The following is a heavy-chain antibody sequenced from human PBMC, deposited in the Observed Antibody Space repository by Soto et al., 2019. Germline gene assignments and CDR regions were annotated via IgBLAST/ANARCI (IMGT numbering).Heavy chain of an antibody. CDR3: ARDVYSGSYRQGGYYGMDV. D-gene: IGHD1-26*01. Sequence: SETLSLTCTVSGGSISSYYWSWIRQPPGKGLEWIGYIYYSGSTNYNPSLKSRVTISVDTSKNQFSLKLSSVTAADTAVYYCARDVYSGSYRQGGYYGMDVWGQGTTVTVSS. V-gene: IGHV4-59*01. CDR1: GGSISSYY. J-gene: IGHJ6*02. CDR2: IYYSGST.